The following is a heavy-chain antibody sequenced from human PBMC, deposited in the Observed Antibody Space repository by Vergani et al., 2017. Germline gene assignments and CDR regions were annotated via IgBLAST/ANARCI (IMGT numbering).Heavy chain of an antibody. CDR2: ISYDGSNK. V-gene: IGHV3-30-3*01. CDR3: ARDLAGSDYYYMDV. D-gene: IGHD3-10*01. CDR1: GFNFGYYA. Sequence: QVQLVESGGGVVQPGRSLRLSCAASGFNFGYYAMHWVRQAPGRGLEWVATISYDGSNKYYADSVKGRFTISRDNSKNTLYLQMNSLRAEDTAVYYCARDLAGSDYYYMDVWGKGP. J-gene: IGHJ6*03.